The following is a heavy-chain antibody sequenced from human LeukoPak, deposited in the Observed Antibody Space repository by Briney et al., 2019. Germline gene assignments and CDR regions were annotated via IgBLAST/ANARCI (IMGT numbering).Heavy chain of an antibody. V-gene: IGHV4-4*07. CDR1: GGSISSYY. J-gene: IGHJ4*02. CDR2: IYTSGTI. D-gene: IGHD6-19*01. Sequence: PSETLSLTCTVSGGSISSYYWSWIRQPAGTALEWIGRIYTSGTITYNPSLKSRVTISVDTSKNQFSLKLSSVTAADTAVYYCARGSSPEYSSGWYYGYWGQGTLVTVSS. CDR3: ARGSSPEYSSGWYYGY.